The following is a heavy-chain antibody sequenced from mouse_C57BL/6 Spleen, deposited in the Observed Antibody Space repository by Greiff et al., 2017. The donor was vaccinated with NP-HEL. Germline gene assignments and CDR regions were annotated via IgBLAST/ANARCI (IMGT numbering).Heavy chain of an antibody. CDR3: TTDGNSPYYYAMEY. V-gene: IGHV14-4*01. D-gene: IGHD1-1*01. Sequence: VHVKQSGAELVRPGASVKLSCTASGFNIKDDYMHWVKQRPEQGLEWIGWIDPENGDTEYASKFQGKATITADTSSNTAYLQLSSLTSEDTAVYDCTTDGNSPYYYAMEYWGQGTTVTVSS. CDR1: GFNIKDDY. CDR2: IDPENGDT. J-gene: IGHJ4*01.